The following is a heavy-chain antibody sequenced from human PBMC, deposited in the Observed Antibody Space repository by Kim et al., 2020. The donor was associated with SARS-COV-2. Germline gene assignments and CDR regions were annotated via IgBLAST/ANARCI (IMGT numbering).Heavy chain of an antibody. CDR2: ISGSGGST. V-gene: IGHV3-23*01. Sequence: GGSLRLSCAASGFTFSSYGMSWVRQAPGKGLEWVSAISGSGGSTYYADSVKGRFTISRDNSKTRGYLQMNSLGAGDKAVYYCGKDVRVVDAFDFWGQGT. CDR1: GFTFSSYG. D-gene: IGHD2-21*01. CDR3: GKDVRVVDAFDF. J-gene: IGHJ3*01.